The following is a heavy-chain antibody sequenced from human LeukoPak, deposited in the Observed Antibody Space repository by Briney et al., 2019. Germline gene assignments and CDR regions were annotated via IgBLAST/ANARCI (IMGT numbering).Heavy chain of an antibody. J-gene: IGHJ4*02. CDR3: AREYQWLVDY. CDR1: GFTFSTYS. CDR2: ISSSSSGM. V-gene: IGHV3-48*02. Sequence: GGSLRLSCAASGFTFSTYSMNWVRQAPGKGLEWISYISSSSSGMYYADSVKGRFTISRDNAKNLLYLQMNSLRDEDTAVYYCAREYQWLVDYWGQGTLVIVSS. D-gene: IGHD6-19*01.